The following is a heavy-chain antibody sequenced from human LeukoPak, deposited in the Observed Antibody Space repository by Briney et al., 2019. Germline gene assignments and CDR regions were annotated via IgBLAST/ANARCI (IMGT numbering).Heavy chain of an antibody. CDR2: IYYSGST. CDR1: GGSISSYY. Sequence: PSETLSLTCTVSGGSISSYYWSWIRQPPGKGLEWIGYIYYSGSTNYNPSLKSRVTISVDTSKNQFSLKLSSVTAADTAVYYCARGIPTTVVTPNWFDPWGQATLVTVSS. V-gene: IGHV4-59*01. D-gene: IGHD4-23*01. J-gene: IGHJ5*02. CDR3: ARGIPTTVVTPNWFDP.